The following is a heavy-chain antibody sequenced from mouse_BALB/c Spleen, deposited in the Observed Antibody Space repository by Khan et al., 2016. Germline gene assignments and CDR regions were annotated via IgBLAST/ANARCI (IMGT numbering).Heavy chain of an antibody. CDR1: GFTFNTNA. J-gene: IGHJ3*01. V-gene: IGHV10S3*01. Sequence: EVQLVAPGGGLVQHKGSLKLSCAASGFTFNTNAMNWVRQAPGKGLEWVARIRSKSNNYATYYADSVKDRLNISRVDSQRMLYMQMNKLKTEDTGLYSCVRALVFAYCCQWTLFTVSA. CDR3: VRALVFAY. CDR2: IRSKSNNYAT.